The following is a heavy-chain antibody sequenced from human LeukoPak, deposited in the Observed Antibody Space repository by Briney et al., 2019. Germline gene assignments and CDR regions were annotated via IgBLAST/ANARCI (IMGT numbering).Heavy chain of an antibody. J-gene: IGHJ4*02. CDR2: MNPNSGNT. V-gene: IGHV1-8*01. Sequence: ASVKVSCKASGYTFTSYDINWVRQATGQGLEWMGWMNPNSGNTGYAQKFQGRVTMTRNTSISTAYMELSSLRSEDTAVYYCARELGSTGSSVFWGQGTLVTVSS. CDR3: ARELGSTGSSVF. D-gene: IGHD1-1*01. CDR1: GYTFTSYD.